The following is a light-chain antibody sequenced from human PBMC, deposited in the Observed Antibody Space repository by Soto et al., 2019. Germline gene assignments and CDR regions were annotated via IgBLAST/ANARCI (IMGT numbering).Light chain of an antibody. V-gene: IGLV2-11*01. CDR3: CSYAGSYTLV. CDR2: DVT. CDR1: GSDVGGYNY. J-gene: IGLJ2*01. Sequence: QSVLTQPRSVSGSPGQSVTISCTGTGSDVGGYNYVPWYQQHPGKAPKLMINDVTKRPSGVPDRFSGSKSGNTASLTISGLQAEDEADYYCCSYAGSYTLVFGGGTKLTVL.